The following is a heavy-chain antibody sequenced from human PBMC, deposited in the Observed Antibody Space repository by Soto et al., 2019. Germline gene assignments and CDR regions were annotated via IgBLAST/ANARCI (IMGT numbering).Heavy chain of an antibody. Sequence: GASVKVSCKASGCTFSRNAISCVRQAPGQVLEWMGGIIPFFHAPNYAQKFQGRVTITADECTSVVFMEMSSLRFEDAAVYYCARARAAAPPRVGMDVWGQGTTVTVS. CDR2: IIPFFHAP. D-gene: IGHD6-13*01. J-gene: IGHJ6*02. V-gene: IGHV1-69*13. CDR1: GCTFSRNA. CDR3: ARARAAAPPRVGMDV.